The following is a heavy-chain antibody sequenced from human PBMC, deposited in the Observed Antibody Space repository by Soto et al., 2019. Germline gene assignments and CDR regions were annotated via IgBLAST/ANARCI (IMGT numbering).Heavy chain of an antibody. V-gene: IGHV1-69*01. CDR1: GGTFSNYA. J-gene: IGHJ6*02. D-gene: IGHD3-3*01. Sequence: QVQLVQSGAEVKKPGSSVKVSCRASGGTFSNYAISWVRQAPGQGLEWMGGIVPAFGTPNYAQNLQGRITITADDFTTTVYMDVSSLRSKDTAVYYCARGATIFGVAAYSYYEMEVWGQGTTVTVSS. CDR3: ARGATIFGVAAYSYYEMEV. CDR2: IVPAFGTP.